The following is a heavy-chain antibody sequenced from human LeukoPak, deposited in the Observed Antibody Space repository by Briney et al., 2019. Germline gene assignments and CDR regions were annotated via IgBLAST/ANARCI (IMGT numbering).Heavy chain of an antibody. Sequence: SETLSLTCTVSGGSISSYYWSWIRQPAGKGLEWIGRIYTSESTNYNPSLKSRVTMSVDMSKNQFSLKLSSVTAADTAVYYCAKSGSYYYFDYWGQGTLVTVSS. J-gene: IGHJ4*02. D-gene: IGHD1-26*01. V-gene: IGHV4-4*07. CDR3: AKSGSYYYFDY. CDR1: GGSISSYY. CDR2: IYTSEST.